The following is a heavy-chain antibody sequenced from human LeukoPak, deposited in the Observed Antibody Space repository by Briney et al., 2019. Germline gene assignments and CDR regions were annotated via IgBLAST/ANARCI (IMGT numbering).Heavy chain of an antibody. Sequence: GGSLRLSCAASGFTFSSYGMHWVRQAPGKGLEWVAVISYDGSNKYYADSVKGRFTISRDNSKNTLYLQMNSLRAEDTAVYYCAKDPTPTVTQPDYWGQGTLVSVSS. CDR3: AKDPTPTVTQPDY. V-gene: IGHV3-30*18. D-gene: IGHD4-17*01. CDR2: ISYDGSNK. J-gene: IGHJ4*02. CDR1: GFTFSSYG.